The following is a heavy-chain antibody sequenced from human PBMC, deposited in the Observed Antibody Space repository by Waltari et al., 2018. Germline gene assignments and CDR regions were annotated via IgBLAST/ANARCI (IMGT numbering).Heavy chain of an antibody. CDR2: ISSSSSTI. CDR3: ARGHVVVVAASDY. D-gene: IGHD2-15*01. V-gene: IGHV3-48*01. CDR1: GFTFSSYS. J-gene: IGHJ4*02. Sequence: EVQLVESGGGLVQPGGSLRLSCAASGFTFSSYSMNWVRQAPGKGLEWVSYISSSSSTIYYADSVKGRFTISIDNAKNSLYLQMNSLRAEDTAVYYCARGHVVVVAASDYWGQGTLVTVSS.